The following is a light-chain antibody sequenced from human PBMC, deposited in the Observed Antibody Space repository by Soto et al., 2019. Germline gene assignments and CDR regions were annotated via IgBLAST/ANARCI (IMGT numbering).Light chain of an antibody. CDR2: RAS. CDR3: QQYNGHPLS. V-gene: IGKV1-5*03. CDR1: ENVNSW. Sequence: DIQMTQSPSTVSASVGDRVTITCRASENVNSWVAWHQQKPGRAPKLLIYRASSLESGVPSRFSGGGSGTEFTLNISSLQSDDFATYYCQQYNGHPLSFGGGTKVEIK. J-gene: IGKJ4*01.